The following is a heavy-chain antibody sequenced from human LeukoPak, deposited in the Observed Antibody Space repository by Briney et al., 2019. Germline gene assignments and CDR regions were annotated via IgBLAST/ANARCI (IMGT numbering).Heavy chain of an antibody. Sequence: PGGSLRLSCAASGFTFSTFWMTWVRQAPGKGLEWVSAISGSGGSTYYADSVKGRFTISRDNSKNTLYLQMNSLRAEDTAVYYCAKDMLYSSGSHDAFDIWGQGTMVTVSS. CDR3: AKDMLYSSGSHDAFDI. V-gene: IGHV3-23*01. D-gene: IGHD6-19*01. CDR2: ISGSGGST. J-gene: IGHJ3*02. CDR1: GFTFSTFW.